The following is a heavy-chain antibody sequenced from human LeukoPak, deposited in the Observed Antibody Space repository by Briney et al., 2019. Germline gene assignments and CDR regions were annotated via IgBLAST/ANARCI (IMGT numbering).Heavy chain of an antibody. V-gene: IGHV3-9*01. J-gene: IGHJ4*02. CDR3: ARGYDGNSPFLDY. CDR2: ISWNSGSI. CDR1: GFTFDDYA. D-gene: IGHD4-23*01. Sequence: GGSLRLSCAASGFTFDDYAMHWVRQAPGKGLEWVSGISWNSGSIGYADSVKGRFTISRDNAKNSLYLQMNSLRAEDTAVYYCARGYDGNSPFLDYWGQGTLVTVSS.